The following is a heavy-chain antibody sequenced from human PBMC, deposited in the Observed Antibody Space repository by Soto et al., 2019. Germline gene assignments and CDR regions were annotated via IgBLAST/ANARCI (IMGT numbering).Heavy chain of an antibody. D-gene: IGHD3-22*01. J-gene: IGHJ4*02. Sequence: SVKVSCKASGGTFSSYAISWVRQAPGQGLEWMGGIIPIFGTANYAQKFQGRVTITADESTSTAYMELSSLRSEDTAVYYCARASYYYDSSGYYNYFDYWGQGTLVTVSS. CDR2: IIPIFGTA. CDR1: GGTFSSYA. V-gene: IGHV1-69*13. CDR3: ARASYYYDSSGYYNYFDY.